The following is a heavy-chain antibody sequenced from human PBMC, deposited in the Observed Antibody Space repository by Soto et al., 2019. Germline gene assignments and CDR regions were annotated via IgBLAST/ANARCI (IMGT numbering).Heavy chain of an antibody. J-gene: IGHJ6*03. CDR3: ARGDCVGGTCYSLAGSFYYDMDV. Sequence: EVQLVESGGGLVQPVGSLRLSCAASGFTFSNYWMYWVRQAPGKGLEWVSRINSDGSVSSYADSVKPRLTISRDNVKNTLYLQMDSVRAEDTALYYCARGDCVGGTCYSLAGSFYYDMDVWGKGTTVTVFS. D-gene: IGHD2-15*01. CDR2: INSDGSVS. V-gene: IGHV3-74*02. CDR1: GFTFSNYW.